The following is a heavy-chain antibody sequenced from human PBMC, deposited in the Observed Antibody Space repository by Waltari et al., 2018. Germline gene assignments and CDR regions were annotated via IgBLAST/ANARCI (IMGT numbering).Heavy chain of an antibody. V-gene: IGHV4-38-2*01. CDR1: GYSISRGYY. CDR2: SYHSGGT. CDR3: ASEWFGSTHHFDY. J-gene: IGHJ4*02. D-gene: IGHD3-10*01. Sequence: QVQLQESGPGLVKPSETMSLTCAVSGYSISRGYYWGWIRQPPGKGLEWIGSSYHSGGTYYNPSLKSRVTISVDTSKNQFSLKLSSVTAADTAVYYCASEWFGSTHHFDYWGQGTLVTVSS.